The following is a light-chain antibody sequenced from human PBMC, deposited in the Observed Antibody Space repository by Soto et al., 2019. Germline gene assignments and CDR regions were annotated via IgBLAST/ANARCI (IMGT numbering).Light chain of an antibody. CDR1: SSDVGAYNY. V-gene: IGLV2-14*01. J-gene: IGLJ2*01. Sequence: QSVLTQPASVYASPGQSITISCTGTSSDVGAYNYVSWYQQPPGKAPTLTIYDVAVRPSGVSSRFSGSKSANTASLTISGLRAEDEGDYYCTSYTTSTIVAFGGGTKVTVL. CDR2: DVA. CDR3: TSYTTSTIVA.